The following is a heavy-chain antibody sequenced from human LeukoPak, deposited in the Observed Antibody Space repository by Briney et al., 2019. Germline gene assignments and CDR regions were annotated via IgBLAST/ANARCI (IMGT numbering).Heavy chain of an antibody. J-gene: IGHJ4*02. Sequence: DPGGSLRPSCAASGFTFSSYSMNWVRQAPGKGLEWVSSISSSSSYIYYADSVKGRFTISRDNAKNSLYLQMNSLRAEDTAVYYXXXXXXXXXXXGYVTANFDYWGQGTLVTVSS. D-gene: IGHD1-14*01. V-gene: IGHV3-21*01. CDR3: XXXXXXXXXXGYVTANFDY. CDR2: ISSSSSYI. CDR1: GFTFSSYS.